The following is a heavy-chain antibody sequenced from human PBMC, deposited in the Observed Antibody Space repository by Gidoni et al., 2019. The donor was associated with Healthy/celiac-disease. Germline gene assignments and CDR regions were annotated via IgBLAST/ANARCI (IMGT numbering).Heavy chain of an antibody. CDR2: IWYDGSNK. CDR1: GFTFSSYG. V-gene: IGHV3-33*01. CDR3: ARDRLGGYKIYYYYGMDV. Sequence: QVQLVESGGGVVQPGRSLRLSCAASGFTFSSYGMHWVRQAPGKGLEGVAVIWYDGSNKYYAESVKGRFTISRDNSKNTLYLQMNSLRAEDTAVYYCARDRLGGYKIYYYYGMDVWGQGTTVTVSS. J-gene: IGHJ6*02. D-gene: IGHD5-12*01.